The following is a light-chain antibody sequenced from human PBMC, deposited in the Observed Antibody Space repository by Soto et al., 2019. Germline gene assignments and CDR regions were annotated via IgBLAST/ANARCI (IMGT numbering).Light chain of an antibody. CDR2: DVR. CDR3: SSYTSSGTLVV. V-gene: IGLV2-14*03. Sequence: QSALTQPASVSGSPGQSITLSCTGSGSDIGGYDFVSWYQHHPNRAPKLLIYDVRHRPSGVSSRFSGSKSDNTASLTISGLPAEDEAHYYCSSYTSSGTLVVFGGGTKLTVL. J-gene: IGLJ2*01. CDR1: GSDIGGYDF.